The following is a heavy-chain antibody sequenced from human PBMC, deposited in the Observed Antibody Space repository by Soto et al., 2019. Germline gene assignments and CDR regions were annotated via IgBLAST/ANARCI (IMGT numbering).Heavy chain of an antibody. CDR1: GFTFSSYS. J-gene: IGHJ6*03. CDR3: ARGGAANYYYYMDV. Sequence: GGSLRLSCAASGFTFSSYSMNWVRQAPGKGLEWVSSISSSSSYIYYADSVKGRLTISRDNAKNSLYLQMNSLRAEDTAVYYCARGGAANYYYYMDVWGKGTTVTVSS. D-gene: IGHD6-25*01. CDR2: ISSSSSYI. V-gene: IGHV3-21*01.